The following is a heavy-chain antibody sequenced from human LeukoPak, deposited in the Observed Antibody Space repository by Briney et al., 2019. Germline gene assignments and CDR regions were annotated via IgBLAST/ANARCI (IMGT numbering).Heavy chain of an antibody. CDR3: ARDSPHFAWPMNFDY. CDR1: GGTFSSYA. Sequence: ASVKVSCKASGGTFSSYAISWVRQAPGQGLEWMGKIIPIFGTANYAQKFQGRVTITTDESTSTAYMELSSLRSEDTAVYYCARDSPHFAWPMNFDYWGQGTLVTVSS. V-gene: IGHV1-69*05. J-gene: IGHJ4*02. CDR2: IIPIFGTA. D-gene: IGHD3-9*01.